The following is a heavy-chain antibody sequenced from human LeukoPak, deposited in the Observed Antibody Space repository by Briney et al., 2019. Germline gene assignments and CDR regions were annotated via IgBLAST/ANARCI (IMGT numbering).Heavy chain of an antibody. D-gene: IGHD1-26*01. V-gene: IGHV6-1*01. J-gene: IGHJ4*02. CDR3: AREGGMGALY. Sequence: SQTLSLTCAISGDSVSNNRAAWNWIRQSPSRGLEWLGRTYYRSKWYFDFAVSVKSRITINPDTSKDQFYLQLNSVAPEDSAVYYCAREGGMGALYWGQGTLVTVSS. CDR2: TYYRSKWYF. CDR1: GDSVSNNRAA.